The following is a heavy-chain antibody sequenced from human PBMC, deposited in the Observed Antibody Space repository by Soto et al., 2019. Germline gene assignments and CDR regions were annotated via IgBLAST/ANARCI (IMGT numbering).Heavy chain of an antibody. Sequence: SETLSLTCTVSGGSISSNVYYWGWIRQPPGKGLEWIGSIYYSGSTYYNPSLKSRVTISVDTSKNQFSLKLSSVAAADTAVHYCARQRTSGSYWGDAFDIWGQGTMV. J-gene: IGHJ3*02. V-gene: IGHV4-39*01. CDR3: ARQRTSGSYWGDAFDI. CDR1: GGSISSNVYY. CDR2: IYYSGST. D-gene: IGHD6-6*01.